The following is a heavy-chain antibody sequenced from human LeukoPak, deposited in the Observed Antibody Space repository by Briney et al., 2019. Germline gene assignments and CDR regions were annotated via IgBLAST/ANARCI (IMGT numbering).Heavy chain of an antibody. CDR3: ARGVPTEDYDSSGYYPFAYYFDY. D-gene: IGHD3-22*01. V-gene: IGHV1-46*01. CDR1: GYTFTSYY. Sequence: GASVKVSCKASGYTFTSYYMHWVRQAPGQGLEWMGIINPSGGSTSYAQKFQGRVTMTRDTSTSTVYMELSSLRSEDTAVYYCARGVPTEDYDSSGYYPFAYYFDYWGQGTLVTVSS. CDR2: INPSGGST. J-gene: IGHJ4*02.